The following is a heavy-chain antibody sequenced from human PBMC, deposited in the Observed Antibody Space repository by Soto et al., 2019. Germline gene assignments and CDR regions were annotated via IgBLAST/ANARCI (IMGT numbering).Heavy chain of an antibody. D-gene: IGHD3-16*01. Sequence: QVQLQESGPGLVKSSQTLSLTCSVSGGPVSRGGYYWSWIRQVPGKGLEWIGYIHYSGTTNYNPFLKSRITMSIVTATNRFLLDFTAVTAADQAVYYCGGSRWGNTTCFVGVNYWGQGARVTASS. CDR1: GGPVSRGGYY. V-gene: IGHV4-31*03. CDR3: GGSRWGNTTCFVGVNY. J-gene: IGHJ4*02. CDR2: IHYSGTT.